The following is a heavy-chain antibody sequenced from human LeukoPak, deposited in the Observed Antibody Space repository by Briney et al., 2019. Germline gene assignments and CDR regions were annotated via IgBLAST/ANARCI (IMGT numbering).Heavy chain of an antibody. D-gene: IGHD6-13*01. CDR1: GFTFTRFN. J-gene: IGHJ5*02. V-gene: IGHV3-21*01. Sequence: GGSLRLSCAASGFTFTRFNMNWVRQAPGKGLEWVSSISSSSDYIYYADSVKGRFTISRDNAKKSLYLQMNSLRAEDTAVYSCARDNLIAAAGTGFDPWGQGTLVTVSS. CDR3: ARDNLIAAAGTGFDP. CDR2: ISSSSDYI.